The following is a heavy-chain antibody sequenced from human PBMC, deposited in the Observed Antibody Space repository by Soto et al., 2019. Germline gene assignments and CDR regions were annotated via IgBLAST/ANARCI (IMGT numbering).Heavy chain of an antibody. J-gene: IGHJ6*01. CDR1: GFTFNRYG. Sequence: QMQLVESGGGVVQPGRSLRLSCVASGFTFNRYGMHWVRQAPGKGLEWVALISFDGSDKFYLDSVKGRFTLSRDNAQNTMFLQMNNLRSEDTALYYCAKDRTTGTQGLFYGLDVWGQGTTVTVSS. D-gene: IGHD4-4*01. V-gene: IGHV3-30*18. CDR2: ISFDGSDK. CDR3: AKDRTTGTQGLFYGLDV.